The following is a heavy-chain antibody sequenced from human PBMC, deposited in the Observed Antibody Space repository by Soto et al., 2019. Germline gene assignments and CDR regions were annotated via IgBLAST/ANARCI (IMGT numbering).Heavy chain of an antibody. Sequence: EVQLVESGGGLVQPGGSLKLSCAVSGFTFSGSAMHWVRQASGKGLEWVGRIRSKSNSYATAYAASVKGRFTISRDDSKNTAYLQINSLKTEYTAVYYCTRGYGDYVRDYWGQGTLVTVSS. CDR2: IRSKSNSYAT. CDR3: TRGYGDYVRDY. J-gene: IGHJ4*02. CDR1: GFTFSGSA. V-gene: IGHV3-73*01. D-gene: IGHD4-17*01.